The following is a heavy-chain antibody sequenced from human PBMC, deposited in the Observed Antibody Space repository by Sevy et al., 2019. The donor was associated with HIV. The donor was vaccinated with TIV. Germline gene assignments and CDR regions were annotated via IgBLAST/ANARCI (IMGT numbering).Heavy chain of an antibody. CDR2: ISHDEIHK. V-gene: IGHV3-30*04. Sequence: SLRLSCTAYGFTFSNYAVHWVRQAPGKGLEWVAIISHDEIHKDFADSVRGRFSISRDTSKNTIYLQMNSLRPEDTAVYYCARDLPHLLPWELSRGSDFWGQGTLVTVSS. CDR1: GFTFSNYA. D-gene: IGHD3-16*01. CDR3: ARDLPHLLPWELSRGSDF. J-gene: IGHJ4*02.